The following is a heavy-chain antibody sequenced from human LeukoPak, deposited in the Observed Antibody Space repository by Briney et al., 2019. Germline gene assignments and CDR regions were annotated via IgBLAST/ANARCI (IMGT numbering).Heavy chain of an antibody. J-gene: IGHJ4*02. CDR3: AKEGTASKPSDLDY. CDR2: IRFDGSSK. D-gene: IGHD1/OR15-1a*01. Sequence: PGGSLRLSCAASGFTFSDYGIHWVRQPPAKGLEWVAFIRFDGSSKYYTDSVKGRFTISRDNSKNTLYLQMNSLRSEDTAVYYCAKEGTASKPSDLDYWGQGTLVTVSS. CDR1: GFTFSDYG. V-gene: IGHV3-30*02.